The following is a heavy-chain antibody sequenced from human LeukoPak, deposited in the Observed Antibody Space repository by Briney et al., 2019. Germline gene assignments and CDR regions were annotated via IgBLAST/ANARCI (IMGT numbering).Heavy chain of an antibody. CDR2: IIPIFGTA. J-gene: IGHJ4*02. Sequence: SVKVSCQASGGTFSSYAISWVRQAPGPGLEWGGGIIPIFGTANYAQKFQGGVTITADESTSTAYMELSSLRSEDTAVYYCARNKRAYCSSTSCYTRNSDYWGQGTLVTVSS. D-gene: IGHD2-2*02. V-gene: IGHV1-69*13. CDR3: ARNKRAYCSSTSCYTRNSDY. CDR1: GGTFSSYA.